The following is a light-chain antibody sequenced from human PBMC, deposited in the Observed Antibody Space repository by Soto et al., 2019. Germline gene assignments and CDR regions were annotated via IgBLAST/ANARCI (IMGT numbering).Light chain of an antibody. CDR2: RAS. J-gene: IGKJ5*01. CDR1: QSVSTN. V-gene: IGKV3-15*01. Sequence: EIVWAQSPGTLSLSPWERATLSCRASQSVSTNLAWYQQIPGQAPRLLIYRASTRAAGVPARFSGSGSGTEFTLTISGLQSEDFAVYYCHQYNYWLAWTFCQRTRLEIK. CDR3: HQYNYWLAWT.